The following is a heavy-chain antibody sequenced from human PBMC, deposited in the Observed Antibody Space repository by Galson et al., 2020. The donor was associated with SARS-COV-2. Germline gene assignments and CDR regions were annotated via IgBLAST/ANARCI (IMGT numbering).Heavy chain of an antibody. Sequence: SETLSLTCTVSGGSISSGGYYWSWIRQHPGKGLEWIGYIYYSGSTYYNPSLKSRVTISVDTSKNQFSLKLSSVTAADTAVYYCAREEEGSTGPGGMDVWGQGTTVTVSS. J-gene: IGHJ6*02. CDR1: GGSISSGGYY. CDR3: AREEEGSTGPGGMDV. V-gene: IGHV4-31*03. CDR2: IYYSGST.